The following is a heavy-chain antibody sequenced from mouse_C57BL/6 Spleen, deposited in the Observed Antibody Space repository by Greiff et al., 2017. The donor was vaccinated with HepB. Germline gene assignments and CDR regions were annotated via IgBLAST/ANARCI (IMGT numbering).Heavy chain of an antibody. CDR3: ARWGGSTPFAY. Sequence: QVQLQQPGAELVMPGASVKLSCKASGYTFTSYWMHWVKQRPGQGLEWIGEIDPSDSYTNYNQKFKGKSTLTVDKSSSTAYMQLSSLTSEVSAVSYCARWGGSTPFAYWGQGTLVTVSA. CDR1: GYTFTSYW. V-gene: IGHV1-69*01. CDR2: IDPSDSYT. J-gene: IGHJ3*01. D-gene: IGHD1-1*01.